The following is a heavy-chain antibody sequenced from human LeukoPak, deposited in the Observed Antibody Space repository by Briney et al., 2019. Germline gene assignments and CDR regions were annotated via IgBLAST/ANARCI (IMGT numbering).Heavy chain of an antibody. V-gene: IGHV3-21*01. J-gene: IGHJ4*02. CDR1: GFTFSYYS. D-gene: IGHD2-21*02. Sequence: PGGSLRLSCAASGFTFSYYSMNWVRQAPGKGLEWVSSISSSTSYIYYADSVKGRFTISRDNAKNSLYLQMNSLRAEDTAVYYCARDRGHIMVATEGFENWGQGTLVTVSS. CDR3: ARDRGHIMVATEGFEN. CDR2: ISSSTSYI.